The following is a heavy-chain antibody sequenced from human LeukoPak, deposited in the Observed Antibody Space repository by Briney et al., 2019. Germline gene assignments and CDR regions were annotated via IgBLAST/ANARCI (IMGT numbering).Heavy chain of an antibody. V-gene: IGHV1-2*02. CDR2: INPNSGGT. CDR3: AKDRNSGYSSGWYPTPIDY. CDR1: GYTFTGYY. D-gene: IGHD6-19*01. Sequence: ASVKVSCKASGYTFTGYYMHWVRQAPGQGLGWMGWINPNSGGTNYAQKFQGRVTMTRDTSISTAYMELRSLRSDDTAVYYCAKDRNSGYSSGWYPTPIDYWGQGTLVTVSS. J-gene: IGHJ4*02.